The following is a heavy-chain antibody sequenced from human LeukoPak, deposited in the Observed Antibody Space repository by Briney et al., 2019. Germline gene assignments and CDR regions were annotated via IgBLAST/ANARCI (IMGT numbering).Heavy chain of an antibody. J-gene: IGHJ4*02. CDR1: GGSFSGYY. V-gene: IGHV4-34*01. Sequence: SETLSLTCAVYGGSFSGYYWSWIRQPPGKGLEWIGEINHSGSTNYYPSLKSRVTISVDTSKNQFSLKLSSVTAADTAVYYCARHRKGDSSSSFDYWGQGTLVTVSS. D-gene: IGHD6-6*01. CDR3: ARHRKGDSSSSFDY. CDR2: INHSGST.